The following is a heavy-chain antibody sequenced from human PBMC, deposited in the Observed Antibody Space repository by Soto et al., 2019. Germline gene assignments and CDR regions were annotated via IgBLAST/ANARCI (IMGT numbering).Heavy chain of an antibody. CDR3: ARTLYGDNVDY. Sequence: ASVEGSCKASGYTFTRYDINWGRQATGQGLEWMGWMNPNSGNTGYAQKFQGRVTMTRNTSISTAYMELSSLRSEDTAVYYCARTLYGDNVDYWGQGTLVTVSS. J-gene: IGHJ4*02. CDR2: MNPNSGNT. CDR1: GYTFTRYD. D-gene: IGHD4-17*01. V-gene: IGHV1-8*01.